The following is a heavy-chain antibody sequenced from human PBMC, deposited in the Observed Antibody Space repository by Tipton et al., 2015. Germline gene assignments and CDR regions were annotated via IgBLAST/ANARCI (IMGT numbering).Heavy chain of an antibody. CDR3: ARHVGYCIGGTCSPGRYGMDV. D-gene: IGHD2-15*01. Sequence: TLSLTCTVSGGSISSYYWSWLRQPPGKGLEWIGEINHSGSTNYNPSLKSRVTISVDTSKNQFSLKLSSVTAADTAVYYCARHVGYCIGGTCSPGRYGMDVCGQGTTVTVSS. CDR1: GGSISSYY. V-gene: IGHV4-34*01. CDR2: INHSGST. J-gene: IGHJ6*02.